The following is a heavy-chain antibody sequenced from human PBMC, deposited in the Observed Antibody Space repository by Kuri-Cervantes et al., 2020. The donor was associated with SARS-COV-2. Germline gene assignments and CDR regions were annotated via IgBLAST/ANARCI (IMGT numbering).Heavy chain of an antibody. J-gene: IGHJ4*02. D-gene: IGHD3/OR15-3a*01. CDR1: GDSITNYY. CDR2: VSYSGAT. CDR3: SGRVDFSSVDY. V-gene: IGHV4-59*01. Sequence: GSLTLSCTVSGDSITNYYLTWNRHPAGKGLEWIGYVSYSGATTYNHTLKSRVTMSLDTSKNQFSLRLSSVTAADTAVYYCSGRVDFSSVDYWGQGTLVTVSS.